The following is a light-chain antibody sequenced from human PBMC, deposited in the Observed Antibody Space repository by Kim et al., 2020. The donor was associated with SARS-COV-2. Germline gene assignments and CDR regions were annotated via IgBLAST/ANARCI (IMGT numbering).Light chain of an antibody. CDR2: DKN. Sequence: SSELTQDPVVSVALGQTVMITCQGDSLRRYYANWYQQKPGQAPVLVIYDKNMRPSGVPDRFSGSSSGNTASLAITGAQAEDEADYYCNSRDSSGDHWVFGGGTQLTVL. CDR1: SLRRYY. J-gene: IGLJ3*02. V-gene: IGLV3-19*01. CDR3: NSRDSSGDHWV.